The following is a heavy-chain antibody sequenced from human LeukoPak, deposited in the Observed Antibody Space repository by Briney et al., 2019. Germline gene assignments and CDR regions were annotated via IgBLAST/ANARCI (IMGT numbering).Heavy chain of an antibody. V-gene: IGHV4-39*01. J-gene: IGHJ4*02. CDR2: IYYSGST. CDR1: GGSISSSSYY. CDR3: AYTSPFDY. D-gene: IGHD2-2*02. Sequence: SETLSLTCTVSGGSISSSSYYWGWIRQPPGKGLEWIGSIYYSGSTYYNPSLKSRVTISVDTSKNQFSLKLSSVTAADTAVYYCAYTSPFDYWGQGTLVTASS.